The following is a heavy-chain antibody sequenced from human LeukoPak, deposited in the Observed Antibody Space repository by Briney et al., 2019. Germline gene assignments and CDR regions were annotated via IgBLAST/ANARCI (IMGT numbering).Heavy chain of an antibody. CDR1: GFTFDDYA. V-gene: IGHV3-9*01. Sequence: PGGSLRLSCAASGFTFDDYAMHWVRQAPGKGLEWVSGISWNSGSIGYADSVKGRFTISRDNAKNSLYLQMNSLRAEDTALYYCAGIAAAGTGCWGQGTLVTVSS. CDR3: AGIAAAGTGC. CDR2: ISWNSGSI. D-gene: IGHD6-13*01. J-gene: IGHJ4*02.